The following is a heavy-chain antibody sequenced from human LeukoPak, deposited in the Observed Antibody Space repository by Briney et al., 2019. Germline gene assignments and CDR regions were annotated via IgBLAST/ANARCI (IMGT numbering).Heavy chain of an antibody. CDR3: ARAGGFLDY. CDR1: GFTFSDYT. J-gene: IGHJ4*02. CDR2: IGSVTTYI. Sequence: PGGSLRLSCAASGFTFSDYTMNWVRQAPGKGLEWVSSIGSVTTYIYYADSVKGRFTISRDNAKNTLYLQMNSLRAEDTAVYYCARAGGFLDYWGQGTLVTVSS. D-gene: IGHD3-16*01. V-gene: IGHV3-21*01.